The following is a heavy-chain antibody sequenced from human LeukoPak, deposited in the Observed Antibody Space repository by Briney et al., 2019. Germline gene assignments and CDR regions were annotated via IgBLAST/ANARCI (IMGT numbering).Heavy chain of an antibody. Sequence: SETLSLTCAVYGGSFSGYYWSWIRQPPGKGLEWIGEINHSGSTNYNPSLKSRVTISVDTSKHQFSLKLSSVTAADTAVYYCARLSGRSYYYYYYGMDVWGQGTTVTVS. CDR1: GGSFSGYY. J-gene: IGHJ6*02. CDR3: ARLSGRSYYYYYYGMDV. V-gene: IGHV4-34*01. CDR2: INHSGST. D-gene: IGHD1-26*01.